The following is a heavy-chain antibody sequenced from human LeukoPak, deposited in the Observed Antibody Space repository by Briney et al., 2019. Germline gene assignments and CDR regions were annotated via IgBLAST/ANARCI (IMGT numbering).Heavy chain of an antibody. Sequence: SETLSLTCTVSGGSISSYYWSWIRQPPGKGLEWIGYIYYSGSTNYNPSLKSRVTISVDTSKNQFSLKLSSVTAADTAVYYCARDRETYARHYFDYWGQGTLVTVSS. CDR1: GGSISSYY. D-gene: IGHD2-8*01. CDR3: ARDRETYARHYFDY. J-gene: IGHJ4*02. V-gene: IGHV4-59*01. CDR2: IYYSGST.